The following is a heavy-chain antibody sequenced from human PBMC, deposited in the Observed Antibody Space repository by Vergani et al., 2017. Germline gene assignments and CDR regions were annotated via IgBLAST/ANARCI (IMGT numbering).Heavy chain of an antibody. CDR1: GGSISSGGYY. CDR2: IYYSGST. J-gene: IGHJ5*02. V-gene: IGHV4-31*03. CDR3: ARGGLNSGYFDSEA. Sequence: QVQLQESGPGLVKPSQTLSLTCTVSGGSISSGGYYWSWIRQHPGKGLEWIGYIYYSGSTYYNPSLKSRVTISVDTSKNQFSLKLSSVTAADTAVYYCARGGLNSGYFDSEAWGQGTLVTVSS. D-gene: IGHD3-9*01.